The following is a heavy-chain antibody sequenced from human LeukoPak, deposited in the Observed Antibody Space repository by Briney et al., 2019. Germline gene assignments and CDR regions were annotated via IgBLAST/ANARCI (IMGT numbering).Heavy chain of an antibody. CDR1: GYTFTSYG. CDR3: ARGGPAAVAAIPFDY. Sequence: ASVKVSCKASGYTFTSYGISWVRQAPGQGLEWMGWISAYNGNTNYAQKLQGRVTMTTDTSTSTAYMELRSLRSDDPAVYYCARGGPAAVAAIPFDYWGQGTLVTVSS. J-gene: IGHJ4*02. V-gene: IGHV1-18*01. D-gene: IGHD2-2*02. CDR2: ISAYNGNT.